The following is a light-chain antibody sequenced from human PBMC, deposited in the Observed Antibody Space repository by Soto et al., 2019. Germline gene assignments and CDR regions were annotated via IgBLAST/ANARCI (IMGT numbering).Light chain of an antibody. CDR1: SSDVGGYNY. Sequence: QSALTQPASASGSPGQSITISCTGTSSDVGGYNYVSWHQLHPGKAPKLMVYEVSNRPSGVSNRFSGSKSGNTASLTISGLQAEDEADYYCSSYTSSSNYVFGTGTKVTVL. CDR3: SSYTSSSNYV. CDR2: EVS. V-gene: IGLV2-14*01. J-gene: IGLJ1*01.